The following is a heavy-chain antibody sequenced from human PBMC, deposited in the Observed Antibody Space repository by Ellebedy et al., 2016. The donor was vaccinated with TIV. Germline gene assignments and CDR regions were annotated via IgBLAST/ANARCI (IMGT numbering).Heavy chain of an antibody. Sequence: PGGSLRLSCAASGFTFSDYYMSWIRQAPGKGLEWVSSIGSGSSYTNYADSVKGRFTISRDDAKNSLYLQMNSLRAEDTAVYYCARDPVGVGPAFDIWGQGTIVTVSS. D-gene: IGHD4-23*01. V-gene: IGHV3-11*05. CDR3: ARDPVGVGPAFDI. J-gene: IGHJ3*02. CDR1: GFTFSDYY. CDR2: IGSGSSYT.